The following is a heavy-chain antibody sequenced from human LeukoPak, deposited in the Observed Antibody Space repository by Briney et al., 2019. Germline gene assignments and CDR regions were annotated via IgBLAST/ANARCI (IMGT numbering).Heavy chain of an antibody. J-gene: IGHJ6*02. CDR2: ISSSGSTI. Sequence: GGSLRLSCAASGFTFSDYYMSWIRQAPGKGLEWVSYISSSGSTIYYADSVKGRFTISRDNAKNSLYLQMNSLRAEDTTVYYCARVGSSGWSYGMDVWGQGTTVTVSS. V-gene: IGHV3-11*01. CDR3: ARVGSSGWSYGMDV. CDR1: GFTFSDYY. D-gene: IGHD6-19*01.